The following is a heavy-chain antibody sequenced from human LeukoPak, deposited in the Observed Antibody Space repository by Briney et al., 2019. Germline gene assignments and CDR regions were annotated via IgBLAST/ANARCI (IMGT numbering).Heavy chain of an antibody. J-gene: IGHJ4*02. CDR3: ARGPRSGGSCCVLFGD. CDR1: GCSISSGSYN. V-gene: IGHV4-61*02. CDR2: SCSSGSS. D-gene: IGHD2-15*01. Sequence: SETLCLTCAVSGCSISSGSYNWIWMRPPAGMGLESTVSSCSSGSSNYNPSLNSLITISVDTTKKQFLLKISPVTAADAAEYYCARGPRSGGSCCVLFGDWGQGSLVTVSA.